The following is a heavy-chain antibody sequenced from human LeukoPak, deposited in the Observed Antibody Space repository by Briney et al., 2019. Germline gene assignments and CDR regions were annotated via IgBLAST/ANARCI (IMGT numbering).Heavy chain of an antibody. Sequence: PSETLSLTCTVSGYSISSGYYWGWIRQPPGKGLEWIGSIYHSGSTYYNPSLKSRVTISVDTSKNQFSLKLSSVTAADTAVYYCARDRRDGYNWVDYWGQGTLVTVSS. CDR1: GYSISSGYY. CDR2: IYHSGST. J-gene: IGHJ4*02. CDR3: ARDRRDGYNWVDY. V-gene: IGHV4-38-2*02. D-gene: IGHD5-24*01.